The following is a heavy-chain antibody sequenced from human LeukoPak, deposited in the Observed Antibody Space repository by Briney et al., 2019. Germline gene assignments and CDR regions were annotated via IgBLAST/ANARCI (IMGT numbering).Heavy chain of an antibody. CDR1: GFTFSSYG. CDR2: TWHDGSNK. D-gene: IGHD5-18*01. V-gene: IGHV3-33*01. J-gene: IGHJ4*02. CDR3: ARDRGYTYGHPFDY. Sequence: PGGSLRLSCAASGFTFSSYGMHWVRQAPGKGLEWVALTWHDGSNKYYGDSVTGRFTISRENSKNTLYLQMNSLRAEDTAVYYCARDRGYTYGHPFDYWGQGTLVTVSS.